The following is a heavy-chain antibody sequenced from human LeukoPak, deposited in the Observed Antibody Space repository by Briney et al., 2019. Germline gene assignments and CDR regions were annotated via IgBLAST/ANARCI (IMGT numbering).Heavy chain of an antibody. CDR1: GGTFSSYA. CDR3: AREVRYYDFWSGYSTRSFDY. Sequence: SVKVSCKASGGTFSSYAISWVRQAPGQGLEWMGGIIPIFGTANYAQKFQGRVTITADESTSTAYMELSSLRSEDTAVYYCAREVRYYDFWSGYSTRSFDYWGQGTLVTVSS. CDR2: IIPIFGTA. V-gene: IGHV1-69*13. J-gene: IGHJ4*02. D-gene: IGHD3-3*01.